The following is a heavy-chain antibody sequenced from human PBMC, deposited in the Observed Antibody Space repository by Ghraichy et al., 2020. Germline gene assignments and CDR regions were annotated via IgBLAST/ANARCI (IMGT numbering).Heavy chain of an antibody. J-gene: IGHJ3*01. Sequence: ASVKVSCKTSGYNFITSDIHWVRQSPGQVLEWMGWINPNSGGTKFAQNFQGRVTLSRDTSISIAYMELSRLKSDDAAVFFCARFNNNYQAFDVWGQWTMVTVAS. D-gene: IGHD2/OR15-2a*01. CDR2: INPNSGGT. CDR1: GYNFITSD. CDR3: ARFNNNYQAFDV. V-gene: IGHV1-2*02.